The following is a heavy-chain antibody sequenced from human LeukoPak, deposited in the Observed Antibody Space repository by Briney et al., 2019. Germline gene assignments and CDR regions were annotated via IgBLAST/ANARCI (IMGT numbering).Heavy chain of an antibody. V-gene: IGHV4-34*01. CDR3: ARARYDYVWGSYRPGAFDI. J-gene: IGHJ3*02. Sequence: SETLSLTCAVYGGSFSGYYWSWIRQPPGKGLEWIGEINHSGSTNYNPSLKSRVTISVDTSKNQYSLKLSSVTAADTAVYYCARARYDYVWGSYRPGAFDIWGQGTMVTVSS. CDR2: INHSGST. CDR1: GGSFSGYY. D-gene: IGHD3-16*02.